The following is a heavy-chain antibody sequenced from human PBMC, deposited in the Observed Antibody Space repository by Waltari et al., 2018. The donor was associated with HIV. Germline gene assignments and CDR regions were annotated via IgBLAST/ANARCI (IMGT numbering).Heavy chain of an antibody. V-gene: IGHV4-39*01. CDR2: ISYSENT. D-gene: IGHD3-10*01. CDR1: GGSMSSRSNAY. CDR3: TRIKGTIYSSYFGMDV. J-gene: IGHJ6*02. Sequence: QLQLQESGPGLVKPSETLSLTCTVSGGSMSSRSNAYWGWIRQPPGKGLEWIGSISYSENTYYNPSLKGRVTLSIDTSENQFSLRLNSVTATDTAVYYCTRIKGTIYSSYFGMDVWGQGTTVIVSS.